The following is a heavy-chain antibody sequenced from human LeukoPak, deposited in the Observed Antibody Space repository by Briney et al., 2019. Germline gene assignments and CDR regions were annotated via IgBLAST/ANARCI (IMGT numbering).Heavy chain of an antibody. CDR1: GFTFSGHW. CDR3: TRDVWFSFDY. J-gene: IGHJ4*02. CDR2: IKPDGSDK. Sequence: GGSLRLSCAASGFTFSGHWMSWVRQAPGKGMAWVAKIKPDGSDKYYVDSVKGRLTISRDNTKNSRYLQMDSLRADDTAVYYCTRDVWFSFDYWGQGTLVTVSS. V-gene: IGHV3-7*01. D-gene: IGHD3-10*01.